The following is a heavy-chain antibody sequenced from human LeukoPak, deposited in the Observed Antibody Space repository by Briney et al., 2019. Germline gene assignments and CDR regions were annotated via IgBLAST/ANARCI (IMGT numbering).Heavy chain of an antibody. V-gene: IGHV1-8*01. J-gene: IGHJ6*02. CDR3: ARGDPRIAAMDV. Sequence: ASVKVSCKASGYTFTSYDINWVRQATGQGLEWMGWMNPNSGNTGYAQKFQGRVTMTRNTSISTAYMELSSLRPEDTAVYYCARGDPRIAAMDVWGQGTRSPSP. CDR2: MNPNSGNT. CDR1: GYTFTSYD. D-gene: IGHD6-13*01.